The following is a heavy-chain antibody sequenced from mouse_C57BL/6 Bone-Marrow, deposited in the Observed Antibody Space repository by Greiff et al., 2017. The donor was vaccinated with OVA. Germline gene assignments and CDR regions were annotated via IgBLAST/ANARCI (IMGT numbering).Heavy chain of an antibody. J-gene: IGHJ1*03. CDR2: ISDGGSYT. CDR3: ARDHYDYDTYFDV. Sequence: EVKLVESGGGLVKPGGSLKLSCAVSGFTFSSYAMSWVRQTPEKRLEWVATISDGGSYTYYPDNVKGRFTISRDNAKNNLYLQMSHLKSEDTAMYYCARDHYDYDTYFDVWGTGTTVTVSS. V-gene: IGHV5-4*01. D-gene: IGHD2-4*01. CDR1: GFTFSSYA.